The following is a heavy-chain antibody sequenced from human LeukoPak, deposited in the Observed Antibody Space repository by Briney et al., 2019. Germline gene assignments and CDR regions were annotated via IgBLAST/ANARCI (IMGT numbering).Heavy chain of an antibody. V-gene: IGHV4-59*08. Sequence: SETLSLTCTVSGGSISSYYWSWIRQPPGKGLEWIGYIYYSGSTNYNPSLKSRVTISVDTSKNQFSLKLSSVTAADTAVYYCARSQWLPSLDYWGQGTLVTVSS. D-gene: IGHD6-19*01. J-gene: IGHJ4*02. CDR1: GGSISSYY. CDR2: IYYSGST. CDR3: ARSQWLPSLDY.